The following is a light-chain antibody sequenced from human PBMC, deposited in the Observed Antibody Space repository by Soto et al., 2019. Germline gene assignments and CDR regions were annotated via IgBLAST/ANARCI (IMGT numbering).Light chain of an antibody. CDR3: QSYDNSLRAVL. CDR1: RSNIGAGSN. CDR2: DNT. Sequence: QLVLTQPPSVSGAPGQRVTISCTGSRSNIGAGSNVHWYQHLPGTAPKLLIYDNTNRPSGVPDRFSGSKSDTSASLPITGLQAEDEADYYCQSYDNSLRAVLFGGGTKLTVL. V-gene: IGLV1-40*01. J-gene: IGLJ2*01.